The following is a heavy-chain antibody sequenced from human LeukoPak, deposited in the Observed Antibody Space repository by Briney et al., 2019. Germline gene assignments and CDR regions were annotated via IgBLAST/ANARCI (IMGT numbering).Heavy chain of an antibody. V-gene: IGHV3-23*01. D-gene: IGHD6-19*01. CDR3: AKETSSGWLIDY. CDR2: ISGTGDYT. J-gene: IGHJ4*02. Sequence: GGSLRLSCAASGFTFTSYALSWVRQAPGKGLEWVSGISGTGDYTSYADSVKGRFAISRDNSKNTLYLQLNSLRAEDTAVYYCAKETSSGWLIDYWGQGTLVTVSS. CDR1: GFTFTSYA.